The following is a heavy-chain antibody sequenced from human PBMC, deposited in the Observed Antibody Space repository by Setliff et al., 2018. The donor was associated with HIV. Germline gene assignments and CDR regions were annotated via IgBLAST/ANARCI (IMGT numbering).Heavy chain of an antibody. CDR3: ARSRGTQQEEYYFDY. CDR2: IYSSGST. CDR1: GGSISSGGYY. V-gene: IGHV4-61*02. J-gene: IGHJ4*02. Sequence: PSETLSLTCTVSGGSISSGGYYWSWIRQPAGKGLEWIGRIYSSGSTTYSPSLKSRVTILLDPSTSQFSLKLSSVTAADTAVYYCARSRGTQQEEYYFDYWCPGTLVTVS. D-gene: IGHD5-12*01.